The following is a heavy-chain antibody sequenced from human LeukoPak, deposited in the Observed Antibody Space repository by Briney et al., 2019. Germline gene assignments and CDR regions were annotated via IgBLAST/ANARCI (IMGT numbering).Heavy chain of an antibody. D-gene: IGHD6-6*01. V-gene: IGHV4-30-4*01. CDR1: GGSISSGDYY. Sequence: SQTLSLTYTVSGGSISSGDYYWSWIRQPPGKGLEWIGYIYYSGSTYYNPSLKSRVTISVDTSKNQFSLKLSSVTAADTAVYYCARAPYSSSLFGWFDPWGQGTLVTVSS. CDR3: ARAPYSSSLFGWFDP. J-gene: IGHJ5*02. CDR2: IYYSGST.